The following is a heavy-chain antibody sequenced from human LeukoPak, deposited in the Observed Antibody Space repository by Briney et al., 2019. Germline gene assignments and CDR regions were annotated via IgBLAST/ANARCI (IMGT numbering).Heavy chain of an antibody. D-gene: IGHD1-26*01. CDR3: ARVHSGSLYFDY. CDR1: GFTFSSYA. J-gene: IGHJ4*02. Sequence: PGGSRRLSCAASGFTFSSYAMHWVRQAPGKGLEWVAVISYDGSNKYYADSVKGRFTISRDNSKNTLYLQMNSLRAEDTAVYYCARVHSGSLYFDYWGQGTLVTVSS. V-gene: IGHV3-30-3*01. CDR2: ISYDGSNK.